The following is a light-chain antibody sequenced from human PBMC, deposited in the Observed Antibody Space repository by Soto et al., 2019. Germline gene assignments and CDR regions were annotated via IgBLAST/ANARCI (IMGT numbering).Light chain of an antibody. Sequence: QSVLTQSPSASASLGASVKLTCTLSSGHIDYGIAWHQQQPDKGPRYLMKLNRDGSHNKGDGIPDRFSGSSSGAERYLTISSLKSDDEADYYCQTWDTVVVFGGGTKLTVL. CDR2: LNRDGSH. V-gene: IGLV4-69*01. J-gene: IGLJ2*01. CDR3: QTWDTVVV. CDR1: SGHIDYG.